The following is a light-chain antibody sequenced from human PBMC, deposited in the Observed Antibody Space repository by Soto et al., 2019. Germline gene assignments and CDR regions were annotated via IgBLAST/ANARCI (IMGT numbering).Light chain of an antibody. CDR1: QSINTY. Sequence: DIQMTQSPSSLSASVGDRVTITCRASQSINTYLKWYQQKPGKAPNLLIYAASSLQSGVPSRFSGSGSGTDFTPTISTLQPEDFATYYCQQSYGLPFTFGQGTRLE. CDR2: AAS. CDR3: QQSYGLPFT. J-gene: IGKJ5*01. V-gene: IGKV1-39*01.